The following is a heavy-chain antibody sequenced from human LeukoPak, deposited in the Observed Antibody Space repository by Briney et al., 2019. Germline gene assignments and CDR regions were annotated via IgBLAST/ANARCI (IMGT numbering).Heavy chain of an antibody. D-gene: IGHD4-17*01. CDR2: ISGSGGST. V-gene: IGHV3-23*01. CDR1: EFTFSSYA. J-gene: IGHJ4*02. CDR3: AKDQATVTTPDY. Sequence: ESGGGVVQPGRSLRLSCVVSEFTFSSYAMSWVRQAPGKGLEWVSAISGSGGSTYYADSVKGRFTISRDNSKNTLYLQMNSLRAEDTAVYYCAKDQATVTTPDYWGQGTLVTVSS.